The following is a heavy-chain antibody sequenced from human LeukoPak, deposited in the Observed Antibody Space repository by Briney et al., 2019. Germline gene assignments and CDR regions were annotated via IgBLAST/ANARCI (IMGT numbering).Heavy chain of an antibody. V-gene: IGHV1-2*04. CDR3: ARGGPLFPSDFDY. CDR1: GYTFTGYY. Sequence: ASVKVSCKASGYTFTGYYMHWVRQAPGQGLEWMGWINPNSGGTNYAQKFQGWVTMTRDTSISTAYMELSRLRSDDTAAYYCARGGPLFPSDFDYWGQGTLVTVSS. CDR2: INPNSGGT. J-gene: IGHJ4*02. D-gene: IGHD3-3*01.